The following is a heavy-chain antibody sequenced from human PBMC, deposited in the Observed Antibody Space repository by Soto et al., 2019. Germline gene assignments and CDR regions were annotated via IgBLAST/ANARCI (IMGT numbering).Heavy chain of an antibody. CDR2: IDWDDDK. V-gene: IGHV2-70*11. CDR3: ARIKILTHSTHRDYYYYYRMDV. Sequence: SGPTLVNPPQTLTLTCTFSGFSLSTSGMCVSWIRQPPGKALEWLARIDWDDDKYYSTSLKTRLTISKDTSKNQVVLTMTNMDPVDTATYYFARIKILTHSTHRDYYYYYRMDVGGQGT. J-gene: IGHJ6*02. CDR1: GFSLSTSGMC. D-gene: IGHD3-9*01.